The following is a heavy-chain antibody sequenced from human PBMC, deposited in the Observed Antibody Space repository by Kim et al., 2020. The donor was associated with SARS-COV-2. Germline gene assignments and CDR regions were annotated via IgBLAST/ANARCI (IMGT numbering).Heavy chain of an antibody. CDR1: GGSVSSGSYY. CDR3: ARDHRKGYCSGGSCYSVQSGMDV. J-gene: IGHJ6*02. Sequence: SETLSLTCTVSGGSVSSGSYYWSWIRQPPGKGLEWIGYIYYSGSTNYNPSLKSRVTISVDTSKNQFSLKLSSVTAADTAVYYCARDHRKGYCSGGSCYSVQSGMDVWGQGTTVTVSS. V-gene: IGHV4-61*01. D-gene: IGHD2-15*01. CDR2: IYYSGST.